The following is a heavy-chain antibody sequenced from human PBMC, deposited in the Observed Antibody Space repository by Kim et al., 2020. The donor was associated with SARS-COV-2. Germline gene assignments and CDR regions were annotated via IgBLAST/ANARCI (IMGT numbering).Heavy chain of an antibody. Sequence: SETLSLTCTVSGGSISSGGYYWSWIRQHPGKGLEWIGYIYYSGSTYYNPSLKSRVTISVDTSKNQFSLKLSSVTAADTAVYYCARSPVMITFGGVIVGRHFDYWGQGTLVTVSS. CDR1: GGSISSGGYY. J-gene: IGHJ4*02. V-gene: IGHV4-31*03. CDR2: IYYSGST. CDR3: ARSPVMITFGGVIVGRHFDY. D-gene: IGHD3-16*02.